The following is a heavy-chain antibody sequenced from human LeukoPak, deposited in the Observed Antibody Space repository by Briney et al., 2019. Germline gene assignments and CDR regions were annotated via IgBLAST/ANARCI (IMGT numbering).Heavy chain of an antibody. V-gene: IGHV3-30*18. CDR3: AKNWQQLVLRLGYFDL. CDR2: ISYDGSNK. D-gene: IGHD6-13*01. Sequence: GGSLRLSCAASGFTFSSYGMHWVRQAPGKGLEWVAVISYDGSNKYYVDSVKGRFTISRDNSKNTLYLQMNSLRADGTAVYYCAKNWQQLVLRLGYFDLWGRGTLVTVSS. J-gene: IGHJ2*01. CDR1: GFTFSSYG.